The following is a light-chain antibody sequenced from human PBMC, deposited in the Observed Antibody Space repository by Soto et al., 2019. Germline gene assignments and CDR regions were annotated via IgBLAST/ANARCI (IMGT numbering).Light chain of an antibody. V-gene: IGLV2-23*01. CDR1: ISAVGSYNL. CDR3: CTYAGSNTTLG. Sequence: QSALTQPASVSGSPGQSISISCTGTISAVGSYNLVSWYQQHPGNAPKLMIYEGSKRPSGVSNRFSRSKSGNTAPLTISGLQTDDEAAYYCCTYAGSNTTLGFGGGT. J-gene: IGLJ2*01. CDR2: EGS.